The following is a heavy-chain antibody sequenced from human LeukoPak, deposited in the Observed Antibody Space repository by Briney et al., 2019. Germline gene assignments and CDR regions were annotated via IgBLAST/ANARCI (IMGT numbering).Heavy chain of an antibody. CDR1: GYTFTGYY. CDR2: INPNSGGT. J-gene: IGHJ5*02. D-gene: IGHD3-10*01. Sequence: ASVKVSCKASGYTFTGYYMHWVRQAPGQGLEWMGWINPNSGGTNYAQKFQGRVTMTRDTSISTAYMELSRLRSDDTAVYYCAREMGRFGESGRSWFDPWGQGTLVTVSS. CDR3: AREMGRFGESGRSWFDP. V-gene: IGHV1-2*02.